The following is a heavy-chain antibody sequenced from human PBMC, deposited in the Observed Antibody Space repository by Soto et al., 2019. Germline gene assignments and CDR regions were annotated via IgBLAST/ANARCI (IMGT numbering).Heavy chain of an antibody. D-gene: IGHD5-12*01. CDR3: ARGQEGVVATH. Sequence: GLLKPSETLSLNCAVNGGSLSGYYWSWIRQPPGKGLEWIGEIKDGGRTNYSPSLKSRATISSDTSNNQFSLRLYSVTAADTGVYYCARGQEGVVATHWDQGTLVTVSS. CDR2: IKDGGRT. V-gene: IGHV4-34*01. J-gene: IGHJ4*02. CDR1: GGSLSGYY.